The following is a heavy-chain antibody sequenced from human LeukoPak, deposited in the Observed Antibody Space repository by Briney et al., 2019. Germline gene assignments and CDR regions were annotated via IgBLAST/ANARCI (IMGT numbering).Heavy chain of an antibody. V-gene: IGHV3-74*01. CDR2: ISTDGYTT. CDR1: GLAFSAYK. Sequence: PGGSLRLSCAASGLAFSAYKMHWVRHAPRKGLVWVSRISTDGYTTDYADFVQGRFTASRDNTKNTWSLEMNGLRAEDTAVYYCVVGGSPGYWGQGTLVTVSS. D-gene: IGHD2-15*01. CDR3: VVGGSPGY. J-gene: IGHJ4*02.